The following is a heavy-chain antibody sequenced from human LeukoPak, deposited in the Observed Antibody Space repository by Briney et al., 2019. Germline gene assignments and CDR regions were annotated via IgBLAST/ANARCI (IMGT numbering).Heavy chain of an antibody. Sequence: SETLSLTCAVSGGSISSGSYSWNWIRQPPGKGLEWIEHIYHSGTTSYDPSLRSRVTISVDTSKNQFSLKLSSVTAADTAVYYCARVGIVVALRVVVAFDIWGQGTMVTVSS. CDR1: GGSISSGSYS. V-gene: IGHV4-30-2*01. CDR3: ARVGIVVALRVVVAFDI. CDR2: IYHSGTT. D-gene: IGHD3-22*01. J-gene: IGHJ3*02.